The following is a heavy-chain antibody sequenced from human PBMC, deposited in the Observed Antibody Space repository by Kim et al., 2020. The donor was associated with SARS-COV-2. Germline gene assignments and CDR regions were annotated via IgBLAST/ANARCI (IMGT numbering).Heavy chain of an antibody. Sequence: SRVTISVDTSKNQFSLKLSSVTAADTAVYYCARVPYNYCSSTSCPNAFDIWGQGTMVTVSS. V-gene: IGHV4-59*01. CDR3: ARVPYNYCSSTSCPNAFDI. J-gene: IGHJ3*02. D-gene: IGHD2-2*01.